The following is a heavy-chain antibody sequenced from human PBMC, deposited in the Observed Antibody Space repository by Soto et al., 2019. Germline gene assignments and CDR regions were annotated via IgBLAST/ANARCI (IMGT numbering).Heavy chain of an antibody. V-gene: IGHV3-72*01. D-gene: IGHD3-10*01. CDR1: GFTFSDHY. CDR3: ASAWFGELQNFQH. Sequence: EVQLVESGGGLVQPGGSLRLSCAASGFTFSDHYMEWVRQAPGKGLEWVGRIRNKANSYTTEYGASVKGRLTIPRDDSKNSVSMKMNSLKTGDTAVYYCASAWFGELQNFQHWGRGTLVPVSS. CDR2: IRNKANSYTT. J-gene: IGHJ4*02.